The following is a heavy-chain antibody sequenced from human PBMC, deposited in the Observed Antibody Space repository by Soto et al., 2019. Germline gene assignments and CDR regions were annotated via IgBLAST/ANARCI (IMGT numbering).Heavy chain of an antibody. J-gene: IGHJ6*04. CDR2: ISYDGSNK. CDR1: GFTFSSYG. V-gene: IGHV3-30*03. Sequence: PGGSLRLSCAASGFTFSSYGMHWVRQAPGKGLEWVAVISYDGSNKYYADSVKGRFTISRDNSKNTLYLQMNSLRAEDTAVYYCAGWGRIVVATCCVMDVWGKGSTVTGSS. D-gene: IGHD3-22*01. CDR3: AGWGRIVVATCCVMDV.